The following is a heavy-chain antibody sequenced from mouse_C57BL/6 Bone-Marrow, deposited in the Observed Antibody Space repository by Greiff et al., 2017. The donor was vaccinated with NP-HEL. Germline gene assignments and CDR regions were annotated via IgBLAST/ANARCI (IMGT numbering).Heavy chain of an antibody. V-gene: IGHV5-4*01. D-gene: IGHD4-1*02. Sequence: DVMLVESGGGLVKPGGSLKLSCAASGFTFSSYAMSWVRQTPEKRLEWVATVSDGGSYTYYPDNVKGRFTISRDNAKNNLYLQMSHLKSEDTAMYYCARDPFNWGAYWGQGTLVTVSA. CDR2: VSDGGSYT. CDR3: ARDPFNWGAY. J-gene: IGHJ3*01. CDR1: GFTFSSYA.